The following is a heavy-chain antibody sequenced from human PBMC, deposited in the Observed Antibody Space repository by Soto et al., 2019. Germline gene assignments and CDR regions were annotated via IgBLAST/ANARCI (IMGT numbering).Heavy chain of an antibody. CDR3: AKDVGGHYCTPTSCSYFFHS. J-gene: IGHJ4*02. Sequence: EVQLLESGGGLVQPGGSLRLSCAASGFSFNNYAMNWVRQAPGQGLEWVSTISDSGSTYYADSVKGRFTISRDNSKNTLYLQMKSLRAEDTAVYFCAKDVGGHYCTPTSCSYFFHSWGRGTLVTVSS. V-gene: IGHV3-23*01. D-gene: IGHD2-2*01. CDR1: GFSFNNYA. CDR2: ISDSGST.